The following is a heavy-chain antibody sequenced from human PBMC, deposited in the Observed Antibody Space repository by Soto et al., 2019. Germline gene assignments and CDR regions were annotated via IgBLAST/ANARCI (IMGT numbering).Heavy chain of an antibody. CDR3: ASPHYDFWSGYYKGANDAFDI. J-gene: IGHJ3*02. CDR2: IIPIFGTA. Sequence: ASVKVSCEASGGTFSSYAISWVRQAPGQGLEWMGGIIPIFGTANYAQKFQGRVTITADESTSTAYMELSSLRSEGTAVYYCASPHYDFWSGYYKGANDAFDIWGQGTMVTVPS. CDR1: GGTFSSYA. D-gene: IGHD3-3*01. V-gene: IGHV1-69*13.